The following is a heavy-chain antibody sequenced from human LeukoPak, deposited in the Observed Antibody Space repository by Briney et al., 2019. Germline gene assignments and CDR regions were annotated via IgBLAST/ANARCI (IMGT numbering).Heavy chain of an antibody. CDR2: IYYSGST. J-gene: IGHJ4*02. CDR1: GGSISSYY. Sequence: PSETLSLTCTVSGGSISSYYWSRIRQPPGKGLEWIGDIYYSGSTNYNPSLKSRVTISVDTSKDQFSLRLSSVTAADTAVYCCARELVRGNYTYWGQGTLVTVSS. D-gene: IGHD1-7*01. CDR3: ARELVRGNYTY. V-gene: IGHV4-59*01.